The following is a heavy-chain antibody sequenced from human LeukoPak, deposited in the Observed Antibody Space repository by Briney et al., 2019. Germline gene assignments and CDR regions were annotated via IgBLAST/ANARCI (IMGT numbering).Heavy chain of an antibody. V-gene: IGHV5-51*01. J-gene: IGHJ6*02. CDR2: IYPGDPDT. CDR3: AREYDSSGSHYYYGMDV. Sequence: GESLKISFKGSGYSFTSYWIGWVRQMPGKGLEWMGIIYPGDPDTRYSPSFQGQVTISADKSISTVYLQWSSLKASDTAMYYCAREYDSSGSHYYYGMDVWGQGTTVTVSS. D-gene: IGHD3-22*01. CDR1: GYSFTSYW.